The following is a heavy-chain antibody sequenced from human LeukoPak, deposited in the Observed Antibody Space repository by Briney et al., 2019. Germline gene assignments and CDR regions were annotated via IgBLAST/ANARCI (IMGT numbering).Heavy chain of an antibody. Sequence: TGGSLRLSCAASGFTFDDSVMHWVRQAPGKALEWVSLNWGGASTYYADSVKGRFTISRDNSKDSLYLQMNSLRPEDTAWYYCAKGRGGSGWYAEYWGQGTLVTVSS. CDR3: AKGRGGSGWYAEY. J-gene: IGHJ4*02. CDR2: NWGGAST. D-gene: IGHD6-19*01. V-gene: IGHV3-43D*03. CDR1: GFTFDDSV.